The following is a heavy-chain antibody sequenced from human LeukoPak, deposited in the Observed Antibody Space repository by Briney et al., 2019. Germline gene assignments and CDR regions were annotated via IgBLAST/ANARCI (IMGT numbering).Heavy chain of an antibody. D-gene: IGHD4-11*01. CDR2: IYSGGST. CDR3: TRDRHSYNWFDP. CDR1: GFTVSSNY. J-gene: IGHJ5*02. Sequence: GGSLRLSCAASGFTVSSNYMSWVRQAPGKGLEWVSVIYSGGSTYYADSVKGRFTISRDNSKNTLYLQMNSLRAEDTAVYYCTRDRHSYNWFDPWGQGTLVTVSS. V-gene: IGHV3-53*01.